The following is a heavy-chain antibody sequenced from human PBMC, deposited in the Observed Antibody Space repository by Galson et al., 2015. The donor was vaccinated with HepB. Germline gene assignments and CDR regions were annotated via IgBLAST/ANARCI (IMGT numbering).Heavy chain of an antibody. CDR3: TRQGYCDGGGNCSAGLDP. D-gene: IGHD2-8*02. V-gene: IGHV3-73*01. CDR2: VRSRVNNYAT. J-gene: IGHJ5*02. CDR1: GFTFSDSA. Sequence: SLRLSCAASGFTFSDSALHWVRQAPGKGLEWVGRVRSRVNNYATAFAASVKGRFTISRDDSKNTAHLQMDSLKTEDTAVYYCTRQGYCDGGGNCSAGLDPWGQGTLVTVSS.